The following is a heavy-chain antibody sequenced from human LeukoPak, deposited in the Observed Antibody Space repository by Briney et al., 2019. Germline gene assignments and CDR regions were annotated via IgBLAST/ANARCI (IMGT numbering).Heavy chain of an antibody. D-gene: IGHD3-10*01. CDR3: ARDRLTDYYGSETYYPNWFDP. J-gene: IGHJ5*02. V-gene: IGHV4-4*07. CDR2: ISTSGNT. CDR1: GASISNYY. Sequence: PSETLSLTCTVSGASISNYYWSWLRQPAGKGPEWLGHISTSGNTNYSPSLKSRVTMSVDTSKNRISLRLTSVTAADTAIYYCARDRLTDYYGSETYYPNWFDPWGQGTLVTVSS.